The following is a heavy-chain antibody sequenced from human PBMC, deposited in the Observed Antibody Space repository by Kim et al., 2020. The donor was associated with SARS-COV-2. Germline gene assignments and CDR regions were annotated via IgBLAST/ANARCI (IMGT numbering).Heavy chain of an antibody. CDR3: ARGSWARNIAARQSGYYYYGMDV. CDR1: GGTFSSYA. D-gene: IGHD6-6*01. J-gene: IGHJ6*02. CDR2: IIPIFGTA. V-gene: IGHV1-69*13. Sequence: SVKVSCKASGGTFSSYAISWVRQAPGQGLEWMGGIIPIFGTANYAQKFQGRVTITADESTSTAYMELSSLRSEDTAVYYCARGSWARNIAARQSGYYYYGMDVWGQGTTVTVSS.